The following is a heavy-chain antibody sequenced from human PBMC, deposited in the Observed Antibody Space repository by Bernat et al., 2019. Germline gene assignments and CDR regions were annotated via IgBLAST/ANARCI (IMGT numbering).Heavy chain of an antibody. CDR1: GFTFSSYA. CDR2: IKSKTDGGTT. D-gene: IGHD2-21*02. Sequence: VQLVESGGGVVQPGRSLRLSCAASGFTFSSYAMHWVRQAPGKGLEWVGLIKSKTDGGTTNYAAPVRGRFTISRDDSKNTLYLQMNYLQTEDTAVYYCTTGCGSDCSSRDFWGQGTLVTVPS. CDR3: TTGCGSDCSSRDF. V-gene: IGHV3-15*06. J-gene: IGHJ4*02.